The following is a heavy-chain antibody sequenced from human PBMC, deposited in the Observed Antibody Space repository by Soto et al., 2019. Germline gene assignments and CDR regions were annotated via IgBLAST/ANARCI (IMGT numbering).Heavy chain of an antibody. CDR1: GFSVSSDY. J-gene: IGHJ3*02. CDR3: ARATEWNALDI. V-gene: IGHV3-53*02. Sequence: DVQLVETGGGLIQPGGSLRLSCAASGFSVSSDYMNWVRQDPGKGLEWVSVIYRGGSTYYADSVRGRFIISRDNSENTLFLQMNSLRAEDTAVYYCARATEWNALDIWGQGTMVTVSS. D-gene: IGHD3-3*01. CDR2: IYRGGST.